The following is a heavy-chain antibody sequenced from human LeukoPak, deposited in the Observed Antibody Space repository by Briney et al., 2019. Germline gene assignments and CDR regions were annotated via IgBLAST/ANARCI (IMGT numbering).Heavy chain of an antibody. Sequence: SETLSLTCTVSGGSISSSSYYWGWIRQPPGKGLEWIGSIYYSGSTYYNPSLKSRVTISVDTSKNQFSLKLSSVTAADTAVYYCARHSIFVKENWFDPWGQGTLVTVSS. J-gene: IGHJ5*02. CDR1: GGSISSSSYY. D-gene: IGHD3-3*01. CDR2: IYYSGST. V-gene: IGHV4-39*01. CDR3: ARHSIFVKENWFDP.